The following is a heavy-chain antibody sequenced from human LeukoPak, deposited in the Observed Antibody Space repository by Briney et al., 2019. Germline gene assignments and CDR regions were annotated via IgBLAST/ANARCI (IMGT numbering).Heavy chain of an antibody. V-gene: IGHV4-61*02. Sequence: SQTLSLTCTVSGGSISSGSYYWSWIRQPAGKGLEWIGRIYTSGSTNYNPSLKSRVTISVDTSKNQFSLKLSSVTAADTAVYYCARGGYFDWLFDYWGQGTLVTVSS. D-gene: IGHD3-9*01. CDR3: ARGGYFDWLFDY. J-gene: IGHJ4*02. CDR2: IYTSGST. CDR1: GGSISSGSYY.